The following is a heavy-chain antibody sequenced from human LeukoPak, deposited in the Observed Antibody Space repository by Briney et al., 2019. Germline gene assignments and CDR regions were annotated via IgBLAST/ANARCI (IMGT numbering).Heavy chain of an antibody. Sequence: PSQTLSLTCTVSGGSISSGDYYWSWIRQPPGKGLEWIGYIYYSGSTYYNPSLKSRVTISVDTSKNQFSLKLSSVTAADTAVYYCARVVGDYGPDYGSGSYFSLDYWGQGTLVTVSS. J-gene: IGHJ4*02. CDR3: ARVVGDYGPDYGSGSYFSLDY. CDR1: GGSISSGDYY. V-gene: IGHV4-30-4*01. D-gene: IGHD3-10*01. CDR2: IYYSGST.